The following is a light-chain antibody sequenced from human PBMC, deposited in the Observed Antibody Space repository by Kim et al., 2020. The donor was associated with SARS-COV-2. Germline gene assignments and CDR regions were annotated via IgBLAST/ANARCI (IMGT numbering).Light chain of an antibody. CDR3: ETWDDSMNGWV. CDR1: SSNIGNNA. J-gene: IGLJ3*02. V-gene: IGLV1-36*01. Sequence: QSVLTQPPSVSEAPRQRVTISCSGNSSNIGNNAVNWYQQFPGKAAKLLIYYNDLLPSGVSDRFSGSTSGTSASLAISGLQSEDEADYYCETWDDSMNGWVFGGGTQLTVL. CDR2: YND.